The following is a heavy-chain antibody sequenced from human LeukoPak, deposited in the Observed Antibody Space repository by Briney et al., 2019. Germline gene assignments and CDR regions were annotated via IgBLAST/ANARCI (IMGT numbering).Heavy chain of an antibody. J-gene: IGHJ6*02. D-gene: IGHD3-3*01. CDR3: AKVTRSESYYYYYGMDV. Sequence: SETLSLTCTVSGGSISSYYWSWIRQPPGKGLEWIGYIYYSGSTNYNPSLKSRVTISVDTSKNQFSLKLSSVTAADTAVYYCAKVTRSESYYYYYGMDVWGQGTTVTVSS. CDR2: IYYSGST. V-gene: IGHV4-59*01. CDR1: GGSISSYY.